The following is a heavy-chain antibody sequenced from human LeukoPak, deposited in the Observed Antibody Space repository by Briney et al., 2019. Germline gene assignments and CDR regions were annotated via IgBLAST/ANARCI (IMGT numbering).Heavy chain of an antibody. V-gene: IGHV4-34*01. J-gene: IGHJ4*02. CDR1: XGSFSGYC. Sequence: SETLSLTCAIYXGSFSGYCWNWIRQPPGKGLEGIGEINHSGFTNYNPSLNSRVTMSVDTSKNQFSLNLTSVTAADTAVYYCAASGWTPGLDYWGQGTPVTVSS. CDR2: INHSGFT. CDR3: AASGWTPGLDY. D-gene: IGHD6-19*01.